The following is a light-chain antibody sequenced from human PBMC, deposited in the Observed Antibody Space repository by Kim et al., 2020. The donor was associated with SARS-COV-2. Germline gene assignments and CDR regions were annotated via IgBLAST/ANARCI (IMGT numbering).Light chain of an antibody. Sequence: SPGERATLSCRASQIIRSDYLAWYQQKPGQAPRLLVYETSNRATGIPDRFSGSGSGTDFTLTITRREPEDFAVYFCQRNGKTPVTFGQGTKVDIK. J-gene: IGKJ1*01. V-gene: IGKV3-20*01. CDR1: QIIRSDY. CDR3: QRNGKTPVT. CDR2: ETS.